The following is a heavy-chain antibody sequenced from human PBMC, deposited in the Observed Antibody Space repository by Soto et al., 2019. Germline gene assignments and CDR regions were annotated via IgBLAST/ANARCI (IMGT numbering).Heavy chain of an antibody. CDR1: GGSISSYY. D-gene: IGHD3-16*02. J-gene: IGHJ3*02. CDR2: IYYSGST. CDR3: ARLYGLDAFDI. Sequence: QVQLQESGPGLVKPSETLSLTCTVSGGSISSYYWSWIRQPPGKGLEWIGYIYYSGSTNYNPSLKSRVTISVDTSKNQCSLKLSSVPAADTAVYYCARLYGLDAFDIWGQGTMVTVSS. V-gene: IGHV4-59*08.